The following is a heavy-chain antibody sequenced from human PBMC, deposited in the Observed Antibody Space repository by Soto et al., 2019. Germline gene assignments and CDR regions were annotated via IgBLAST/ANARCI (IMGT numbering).Heavy chain of an antibody. CDR3: VRNLGPGYSSSWYGYYMDV. Sequence: SETLSLTCAVYGGSFSGYYWSWIRQPPGKGLEWIGEINHSGSTNYNPSLKSRVTISVDTSKNQFSLKLSSVTAADTAVYYCVRNLGPGYSSSWYGYYMDVWGKGTTVTVSS. J-gene: IGHJ6*03. V-gene: IGHV4-34*01. D-gene: IGHD6-13*01. CDR1: GGSFSGYY. CDR2: INHSGST.